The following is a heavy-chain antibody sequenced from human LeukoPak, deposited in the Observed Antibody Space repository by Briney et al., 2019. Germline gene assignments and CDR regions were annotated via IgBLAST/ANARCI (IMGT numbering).Heavy chain of an antibody. CDR1: GGSISSNSYY. CDR2: IYTSGST. J-gene: IGHJ4*02. CDR3: ARDSPPAYCSGGSCYFDY. Sequence: PSETLSLTCTVSGGSISSNSYYWSWIRQPAGKGLGWIGRIYTSGSTDYNPSLKSRVTISKDTSKNEFSLKLSSVTAADTAVYYCARDSPPAYCSGGSCYFDYWGQGTLVTVSS. V-gene: IGHV4-61*02. D-gene: IGHD2-15*01.